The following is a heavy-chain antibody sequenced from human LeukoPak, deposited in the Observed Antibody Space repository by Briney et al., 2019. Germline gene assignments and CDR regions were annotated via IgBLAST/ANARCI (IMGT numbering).Heavy chain of an antibody. CDR3: AGHGTYCSSTSCYSNWFDP. D-gene: IGHD2-2*01. CDR1: GGSISSSSYY. CDR2: IYYSGST. V-gene: IGHV4-39*01. J-gene: IGHJ5*02. Sequence: PSETLSLTCTVSGGSISSSSYYWGWIRQPPGKGLEWIGSIYYSGSTYYNPSLKSRVTISVDTSKNQFSLKLSSVTAADTAVYYCAGHGTYCSSTSCYSNWFDPWGQGTLVTVSS.